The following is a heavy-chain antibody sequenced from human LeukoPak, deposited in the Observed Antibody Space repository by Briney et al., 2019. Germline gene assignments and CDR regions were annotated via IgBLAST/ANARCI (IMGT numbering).Heavy chain of an antibody. CDR3: AKVGSIAAQSPVFDP. D-gene: IGHD6-13*01. V-gene: IGHV3-30*18. CDR2: ISYDGSNK. Sequence: GGSLRLSCAASGFTFSSYGMHWVRQAPGKGLEWVAVISYDGSNKYYADSVKGRFTISRDNSKNTLYLQMNSLRAEDTAVYYCAKVGSIAAQSPVFDPWGQGTLVTVSS. J-gene: IGHJ5*02. CDR1: GFTFSSYG.